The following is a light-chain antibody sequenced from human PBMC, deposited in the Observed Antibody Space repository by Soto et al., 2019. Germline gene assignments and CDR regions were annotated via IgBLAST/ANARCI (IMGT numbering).Light chain of an antibody. CDR1: NIGSKS. V-gene: IGLV3-21*04. Sequence: SYELTQPPSVSVAPGKTARITCGGNNIGSKSVHWYQQKPGQAPVLVIYYDSDRPSGIPERFSGSNSGNTATLTISRVEAGDEADYYCQVWDSRSDPPYVFRTGTKLTGL. CDR3: QVWDSRSDPPYV. CDR2: YDS. J-gene: IGLJ1*01.